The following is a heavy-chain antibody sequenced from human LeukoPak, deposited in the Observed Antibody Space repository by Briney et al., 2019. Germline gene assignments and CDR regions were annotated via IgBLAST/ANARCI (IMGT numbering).Heavy chain of an antibody. Sequence: GGSLRLSCAASGFTFSNYWMSWVRQAPGKGLEWVANIKQDGSEKYYVDSVKGRFTISRDNAKNSVYLQMNSLRAEDTAVYYCARGDFITVFGVAPHSEGTFDIWGQGTMVTVSS. D-gene: IGHD3-3*01. CDR2: IKQDGSEK. V-gene: IGHV3-7*01. J-gene: IGHJ3*02. CDR1: GFTFSNYW. CDR3: ARGDFITVFGVAPHSEGTFDI.